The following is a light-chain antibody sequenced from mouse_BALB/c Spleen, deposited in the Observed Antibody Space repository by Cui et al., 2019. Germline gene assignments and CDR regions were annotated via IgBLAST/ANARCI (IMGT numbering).Light chain of an antibody. Sequence: DIQMIQTTSSLSASLGNRVTISCRASQDISNYLNWYQQKPDGTIKLLNYYTSTLQSGGPTRVSGSGSGTDYSLTISNLEQEDIGTYFGQQGNKGRGFTFGSGTKLEIK. V-gene: IGKV10-96*01. CDR3: QQGNKGRGFT. CDR1: QDISNY. CDR2: YTS. J-gene: IGKJ4*01.